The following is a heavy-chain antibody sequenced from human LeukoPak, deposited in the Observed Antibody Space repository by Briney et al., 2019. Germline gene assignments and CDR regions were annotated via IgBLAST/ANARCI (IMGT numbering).Heavy chain of an antibody. CDR3: AKDSKGYSSGWDLDY. Sequence: GGSLRLSCAASGFTFSTYAMTWVRQAPGKGLEWVSTISGSGDNTYYADSVKGRFTIPRDNYKNTLYLQMNSLRAEDTALYYCAKDSKGYSSGWDLDYWGQGTLVTVSS. CDR2: ISGSGDNT. J-gene: IGHJ4*02. CDR1: GFTFSTYA. D-gene: IGHD6-19*01. V-gene: IGHV3-23*01.